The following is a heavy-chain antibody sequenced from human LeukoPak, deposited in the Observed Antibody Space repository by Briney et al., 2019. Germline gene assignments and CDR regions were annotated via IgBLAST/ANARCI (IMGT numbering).Heavy chain of an antibody. V-gene: IGHV1-2*06. J-gene: IGHJ6*03. CDR2: INPNSGGT. CDR3: ARVTRSLIAAASYMDV. Sequence: ASVKVSCKASGYTFTSYGISWVRQAPGQGLEWMGRINPNSGGTNYAQKFQGRVTMTRDTSISTAYMELSRLRSDDTAVYYCARVTRSLIAAASYMDVWGKGTTVTVSS. D-gene: IGHD6-13*01. CDR1: GYTFTSYG.